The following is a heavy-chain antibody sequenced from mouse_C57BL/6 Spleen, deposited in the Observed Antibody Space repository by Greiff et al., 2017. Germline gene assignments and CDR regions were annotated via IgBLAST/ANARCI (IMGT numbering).Heavy chain of an antibody. CDR3: ARLGGGLRYFDY. CDR1: GYTFTDYY. D-gene: IGHD1-1*01. Sequence: EVQLQQSGPELVKPGASVKISCKASGYTFTDYYMNWVKQSHGKSLEWIGDINPNNGGTSYNQKFKGKATLTVDKSSSTAYMELRSLTSEDSAVYYCARLGGGLRYFDYWGQGTTLTVSS. V-gene: IGHV1-26*01. CDR2: INPNNGGT. J-gene: IGHJ2*01.